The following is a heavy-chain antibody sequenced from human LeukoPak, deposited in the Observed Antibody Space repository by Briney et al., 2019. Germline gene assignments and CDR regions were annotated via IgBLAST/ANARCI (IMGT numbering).Heavy chain of an antibody. D-gene: IGHD6-19*01. Sequence: SETLSLTCGVYGGSFSGYYWSWIRQPPGKGLEWIGEINDSGSTNYNPSLKSRATISADTSKNQFSLNLSSVTAADTAVYYCARHMLGGTRSFDSWGQGTLVTVSS. CDR3: ARHMLGGTRSFDS. CDR1: GGSFSGYY. CDR2: INDSGST. V-gene: IGHV4-34*01. J-gene: IGHJ4*02.